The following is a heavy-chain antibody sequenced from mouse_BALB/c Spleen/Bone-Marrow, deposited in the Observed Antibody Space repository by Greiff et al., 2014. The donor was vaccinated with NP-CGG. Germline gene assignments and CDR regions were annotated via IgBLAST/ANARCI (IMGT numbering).Heavy chain of an antibody. CDR1: GYTFTDYY. CDR3: ARSPYYGNYDDY. Sequence: LVESGPELVKPGASAKISCKASGYTFTDYYINWVKQKPGQGLEWIGWIYPGSGNTKYNEKFKGKATLTVDTSSSTAYMQLSSLTSEDTAVYFCARSPYYGNYDDYWGQGTTLTVSS. D-gene: IGHD2-10*01. J-gene: IGHJ2*01. V-gene: IGHV1-84*02. CDR2: IYPGSGNT.